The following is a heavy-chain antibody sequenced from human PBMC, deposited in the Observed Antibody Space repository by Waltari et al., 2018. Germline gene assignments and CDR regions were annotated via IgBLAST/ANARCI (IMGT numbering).Heavy chain of an antibody. CDR2: IYHSGST. J-gene: IGHJ3*02. CDR1: GYSISSGSY. Sequence: QVQLQESGPGLVKPSETLSLTCAVSGYSISSGSYWGWIRQPPGKGLEWIGSIYHSGSTYYNPSLKSRVTISVDTSKNQFSLKLSSVTAADTAVYYCARDPSRIAWYAFDIWGQGTMVTVSS. CDR3: ARDPSRIAWYAFDI. V-gene: IGHV4-38-2*02. D-gene: IGHD6-13*01.